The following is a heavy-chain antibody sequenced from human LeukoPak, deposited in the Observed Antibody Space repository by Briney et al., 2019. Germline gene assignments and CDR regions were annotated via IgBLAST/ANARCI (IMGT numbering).Heavy chain of an antibody. J-gene: IGHJ5*02. D-gene: IGHD3-3*01. CDR1: GGSISSGDYY. CDR2: IYYSGST. CDR3: ARHDDFWALFDP. V-gene: IGHV4-61*08. Sequence: SETLSLTCIVSGGSISSGDYYWSWIRQPPGKGLEWIGYIYYSGSTNYNPSLKSRVTISVDTSKNQFSLKLSSVTAADTAVYYCARHDDFWALFDPWGQGTLVTVSS.